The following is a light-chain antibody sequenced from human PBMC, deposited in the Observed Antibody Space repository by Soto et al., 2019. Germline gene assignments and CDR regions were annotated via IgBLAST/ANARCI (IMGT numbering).Light chain of an antibody. CDR2: GAS. Sequence: EIVMTQSPATLSVSPAERATLSCRASQSVSSSYLAWFQQKPGQAPRLLIYGASSRATGIPDRFSGGGSGTDFTLTISRLEPEDFAVYYCQQFSSYPLTFGGGTKVDIK. J-gene: IGKJ4*01. CDR3: QQFSSYPLT. V-gene: IGKV3-20*01. CDR1: QSVSSSY.